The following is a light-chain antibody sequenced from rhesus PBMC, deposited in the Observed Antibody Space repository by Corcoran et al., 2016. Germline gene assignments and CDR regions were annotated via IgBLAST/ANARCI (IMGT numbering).Light chain of an antibody. CDR2: GAS. V-gene: IGKV3-24*04. Sequence: EIVMTQSPATLSLSPGERATLSCRASQSVGSSLAWYQQKPGQAPRLLLYGASSRATGIPDRFSGGGSGTDFTLTISSLEPEDVAVYYCLQPSNWPYSFGQGTKVEIK. CDR1: QSVGSS. J-gene: IGKJ2*01. CDR3: LQPSNWPYS.